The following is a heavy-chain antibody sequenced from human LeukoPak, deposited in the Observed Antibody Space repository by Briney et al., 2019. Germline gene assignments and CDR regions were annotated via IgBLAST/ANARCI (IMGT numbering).Heavy chain of an antibody. CDR1: GGSVNIYY. V-gene: IGHV4-59*02. Sequence: SETLSLTCTVSGGSVNIYYWNWIRQTPGKGLEWIGYIYSSGSTKYNPSLKSRVTTSVDTSKNQFSLKLTSVTAADTAVYYCARGAFYYYYMDVWGKGTTVTVSS. J-gene: IGHJ6*03. CDR3: ARGAFYYYYMDV. CDR2: IYSSGST.